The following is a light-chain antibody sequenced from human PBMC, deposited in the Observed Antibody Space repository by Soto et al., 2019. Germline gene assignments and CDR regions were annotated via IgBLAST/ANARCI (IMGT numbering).Light chain of an antibody. CDR2: LVS. J-gene: IGKJ3*01. CDR1: QSLLQNNGYHY. Sequence: DIVMTQSPLSLPVTPGEPASISCRASQSLLQNNGYHYLNWYLQKPGQSPQLLIYLVSNRASGGPGQVRGNWPGTDFTLRISRVEAEDVGVYYCMQPLQLPFTFGPGTKVDFK. V-gene: IGKV2-28*01. CDR3: MQPLQLPFT.